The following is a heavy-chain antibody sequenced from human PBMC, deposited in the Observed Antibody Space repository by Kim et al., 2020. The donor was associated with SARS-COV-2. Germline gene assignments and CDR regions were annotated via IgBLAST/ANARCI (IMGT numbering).Heavy chain of an antibody. J-gene: IGHJ6*02. CDR3: AREGGSSSWYVAYYYYYGMDV. CDR2: ISAYNGNT. Sequence: ASVKVSCKASGYTFTSYGISWVRQAPGQGLEWMGWISAYNGNTNYAQKLQGRVTMTTDTSTSTAYMELRSLRSDDTAVYYCAREGGSSSWYVAYYYYYGMDVWGQGTTVTVSS. D-gene: IGHD6-13*01. CDR1: GYTFTSYG. V-gene: IGHV1-18*01.